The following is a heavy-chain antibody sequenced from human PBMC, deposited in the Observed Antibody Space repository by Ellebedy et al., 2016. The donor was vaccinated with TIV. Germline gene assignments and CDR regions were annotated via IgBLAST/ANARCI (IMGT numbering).Heavy chain of an antibody. CDR2: IYYSGST. CDR3: ARAFSSSTLNDWSDP. D-gene: IGHD6-6*01. V-gene: IGHV4-39*07. Sequence: SETLSLTCTVSGGSISSSSHYWVWIRQPPGKGLEWIGSIYYSGSTYHNPSLKSRVTISVDTSKNQFSLKLSSVTAADTAVYYCARAFSSSTLNDWSDPWGQGTLVTVSS. J-gene: IGHJ5*02. CDR1: GGSISSSSHY.